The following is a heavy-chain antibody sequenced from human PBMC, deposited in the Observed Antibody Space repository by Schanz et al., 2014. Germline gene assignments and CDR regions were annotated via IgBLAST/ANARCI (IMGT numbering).Heavy chain of an antibody. J-gene: IGHJ4*02. V-gene: IGHV3-33*08. CDR3: AREGGRDGYNLAFDV. CDR1: GFSFSGFA. D-gene: IGHD5-12*01. CDR2: IWYDGSKE. Sequence: QVQLEESGGGVVQPGGSLRLSCVASGFSFSGFAVHWVRQAPGKGLEWVEFIWYDGSKEYYADSVKGRFTISRDSSKNTLFLQTNSLRDEDTSVYVCAREGGRDGYNLAFDVWGQGTLVTVSS.